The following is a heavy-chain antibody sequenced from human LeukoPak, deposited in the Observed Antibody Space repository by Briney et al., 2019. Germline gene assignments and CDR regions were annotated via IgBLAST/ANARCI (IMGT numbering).Heavy chain of an antibody. D-gene: IGHD3-10*01. Sequence: ASVKVSCKASGGTFSSYAISRVRQAPGQGLEWLGWISPYNGNTKYAQKIQGRATMITDISTSTAYLELRSLTSDDTAVYYCARGEYDLLGDYWGQGTLVTVSS. J-gene: IGHJ4*02. CDR3: ARGEYDLLGDY. V-gene: IGHV1-18*01. CDR2: ISPYNGNT. CDR1: GGTFSSYA.